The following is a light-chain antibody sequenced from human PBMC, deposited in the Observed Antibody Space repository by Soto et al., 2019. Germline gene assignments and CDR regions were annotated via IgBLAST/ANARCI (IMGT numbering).Light chain of an antibody. CDR2: DVG. J-gene: IGLJ1*01. CDR1: RSDIGIYDY. CDR3: CSYAGTYSYV. Sequence: QSALTQPRSVSGSPGQSVTISCTGTRSDIGIYDYVSWYQHHPNTAPKLIIYDVGERPSGVPDRFSGSKSGNTASLLISGLQAEDGADYFCCSYAGTYSYVFGSGTKLTVL. V-gene: IGLV2-11*01.